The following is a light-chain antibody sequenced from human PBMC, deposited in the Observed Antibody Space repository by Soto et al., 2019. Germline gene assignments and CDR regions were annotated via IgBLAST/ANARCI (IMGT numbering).Light chain of an antibody. J-gene: IGLJ1*01. V-gene: IGLV2-14*03. CDR3: SSYTSSSTVVV. Sequence: QSALTQPASVSGSPGQSITISCTGTSSDVGGYNYVSWYQHHPGKAPKLMIYDVSNRPSGVSNRFSGSKSGNTASLTISGLQTEDEADYYCSSYTSSSTVVVFGTGTKLTVL. CDR1: SSDVGGYNY. CDR2: DVS.